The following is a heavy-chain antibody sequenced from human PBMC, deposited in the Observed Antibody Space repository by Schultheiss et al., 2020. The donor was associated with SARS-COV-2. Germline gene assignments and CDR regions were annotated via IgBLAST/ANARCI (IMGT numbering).Heavy chain of an antibody. V-gene: IGHV4-4*07. CDR2: IYTSGST. Sequence: SETLSLTCTVSGGSISSYYWSWIRQPAGKGLEWIGRIYTSGSTNYNPSLKSRVTISVDTSKNQFSLKLSSVTAADTAVYYCARVAVRGVMFDYWGQGTLVTVSS. CDR3: ARVAVRGVMFDY. D-gene: IGHD3-10*01. CDR1: GGSISSYY. J-gene: IGHJ4*02.